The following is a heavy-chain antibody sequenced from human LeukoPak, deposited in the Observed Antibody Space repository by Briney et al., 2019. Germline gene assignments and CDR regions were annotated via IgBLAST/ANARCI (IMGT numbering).Heavy chain of an antibody. CDR3: ASCSGYYSYYYYYYMDV. Sequence: PRGSLRLSCAASGFTVSSNCMSWVRQAPGKGLEWVSVIYSGGSTYYADSVKGRFTISRDNSKNTLYLQMNSLRAEDTAVYYCASCSGYYSYYYYYYMDVWGKGTTVTVSS. CDR2: IYSGGST. J-gene: IGHJ6*03. V-gene: IGHV3-53*01. D-gene: IGHD3-22*01. CDR1: GFTVSSNC.